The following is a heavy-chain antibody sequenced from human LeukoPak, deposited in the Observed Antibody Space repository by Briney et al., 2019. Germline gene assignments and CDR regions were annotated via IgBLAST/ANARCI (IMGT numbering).Heavy chain of an antibody. J-gene: IGHJ4*02. CDR1: GYTFTSYY. Sequence: ASVKVSCNASGYTFTSYYMHWVRQAPGQGLEWMGIINPSGGSTSYAQKFQGRVTMTRDTSTSTVYMELSSLRSEDTAVYYCARDLLGYSSSWQNGDWGQGTLVTVSS. D-gene: IGHD6-13*01. V-gene: IGHV1-46*01. CDR2: INPSGGST. CDR3: ARDLLGYSSSWQNGD.